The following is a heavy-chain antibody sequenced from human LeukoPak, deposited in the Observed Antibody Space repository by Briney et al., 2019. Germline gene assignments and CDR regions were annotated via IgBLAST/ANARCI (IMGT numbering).Heavy chain of an antibody. V-gene: IGHV4-34*01. CDR3: ARGSITDI. CDR1: GGSFSGYY. Sequence: SETLSLTCAVYGGSFSGYYWSWIRQPPGEGLEWIGEINHSGSTNHNPSLKSRVTITVDTSKNQFSLKLSSVTAADTAVYYCARGSITDIWGQGTMVTVSS. CDR2: INHSGST. J-gene: IGHJ3*02.